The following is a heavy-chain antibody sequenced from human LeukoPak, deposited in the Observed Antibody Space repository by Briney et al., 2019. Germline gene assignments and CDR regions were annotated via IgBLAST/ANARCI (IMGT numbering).Heavy chain of an antibody. CDR3: ARVTGTTPFDY. D-gene: IGHD1-1*01. J-gene: IGHJ4*02. CDR2: IYYSGST. CDR1: GGSVSSSSYY. V-gene: IGHV4-39*07. Sequence: SETLSLTCTVSGGSVSSSSYYWGWIRQPPGKGLEWIGSIYYSGSTNYNPSLESRVTISVDKSKNQFSLKLTSVTAADTAVYFCARVTGTTPFDYWGQGTLVTVSS.